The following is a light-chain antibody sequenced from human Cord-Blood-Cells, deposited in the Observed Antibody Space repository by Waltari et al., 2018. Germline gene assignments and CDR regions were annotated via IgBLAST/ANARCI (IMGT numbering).Light chain of an antibody. CDR3: CSYAGSSTWV. V-gene: IGLV2-23*01. CDR2: EGS. J-gene: IGLJ3*02. Sequence: QSALTQPASVSGSPGQSITISSTGTSSDVGSYNLVSWYQQHPVKDPKLMIYEGSKRPSGVSIRFSGSKSGNTASLTISGLQAEDEADYYCCSYAGSSTWVFGGGTKLTVL. CDR1: SSDVGSYNL.